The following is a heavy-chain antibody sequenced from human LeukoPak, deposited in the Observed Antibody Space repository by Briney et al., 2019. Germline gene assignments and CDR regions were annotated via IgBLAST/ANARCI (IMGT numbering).Heavy chain of an antibody. Sequence: GGPLRLSCAASGFTFSKYWMLLVRQAPGKGLESVSRINTDGTVTTYADSVKGRFTVSRDNADNTMFLQMNSVRDEDTAVYYCATKQWLAPPPDSWGQGTPVTVSS. CDR1: GFTFSKYW. J-gene: IGHJ4*02. CDR3: ATKQWLAPPPDS. D-gene: IGHD6-19*01. V-gene: IGHV3-74*01. CDR2: INTDGTVT.